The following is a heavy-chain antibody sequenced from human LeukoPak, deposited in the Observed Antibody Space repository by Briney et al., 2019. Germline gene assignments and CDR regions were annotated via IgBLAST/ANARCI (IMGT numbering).Heavy chain of an antibody. Sequence: SVTVSCKASGGTLSSYAISWVRQAPGQGLEWMGGIIPSFGTANYAQKFQGRVTITADESTSTAYMELSSLRSEDTAVYYCARGEAGPYYYDSSGYPFDYWGQGTLVTVSS. CDR3: ARGEAGPYYYDSSGYPFDY. CDR2: IIPSFGTA. D-gene: IGHD3-22*01. V-gene: IGHV1-69*13. CDR1: GGTLSSYA. J-gene: IGHJ4*02.